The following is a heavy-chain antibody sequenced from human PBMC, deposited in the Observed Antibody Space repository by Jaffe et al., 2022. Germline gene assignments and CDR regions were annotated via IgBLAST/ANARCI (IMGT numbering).Heavy chain of an antibody. D-gene: IGHD6-19*01. CDR2: ISGSGGST. J-gene: IGHJ6*03. CDR3: AKEGVAGSPYYYYYMDV. CDR1: GFTFSSYA. V-gene: IGHV3-23*01. Sequence: EVQLLESGGGLVQPGGSLRLSCAASGFTFSSYAMSWVRQAPGKGLEWVSAISGSGGSTYYADSVKGRFTISRDNSKNTLYLQMNSLRAEDTAVYYCAKEGVAGSPYYYYYMDVWGKGTTVTVSS.